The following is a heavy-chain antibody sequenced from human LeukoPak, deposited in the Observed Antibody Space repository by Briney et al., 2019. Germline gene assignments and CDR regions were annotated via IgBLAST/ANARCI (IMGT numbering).Heavy chain of an antibody. CDR1: GGSISSSSYY. CDR2: IYYTGST. D-gene: IGHD3-10*01. V-gene: IGHV4-39*01. J-gene: IGHJ4*02. Sequence: SETLSLTCTVSGGSISSSSYYWGWIRQPPGKGLEWIGSIYYTGSTYYNPSLKSRVTISVDTSKNQFSLRLSSVTAADTAVYYCARHVNYYGSGRYFDYWGQGTLVTVSS. CDR3: ARHVNYYGSGRYFDY.